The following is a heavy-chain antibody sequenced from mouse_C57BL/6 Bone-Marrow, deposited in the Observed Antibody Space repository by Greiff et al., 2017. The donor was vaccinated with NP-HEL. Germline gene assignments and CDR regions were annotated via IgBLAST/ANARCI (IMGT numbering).Heavy chain of an antibody. V-gene: IGHV1-26*01. CDR3: ARRYYGSSLYYAMDF. CDR2: INPNNGGT. Sequence: EVQLHQSGPELVKPGASVKISCKASGYTFTDYYMNWVKQSHGKSLEWIGDINPNNGGTSYNQKFKGKATLTVDKSSSTAYMELRSLTSEDSAVYYCARRYYGSSLYYAMDFWGQGTSVTVSS. CDR1: GYTFTDYY. J-gene: IGHJ4*01. D-gene: IGHD1-1*01.